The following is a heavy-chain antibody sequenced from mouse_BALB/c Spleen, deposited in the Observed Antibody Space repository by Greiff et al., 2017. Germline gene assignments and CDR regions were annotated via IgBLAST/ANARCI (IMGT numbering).Heavy chain of an antibody. CDR3: ARGQTPGAY. V-gene: IGHV1-7*01. CDR1: GYTFTSYW. CDR2: INPSTGYT. J-gene: IGHJ3*01. Sequence: QVQLQQSGAELAKPGASVKMSCKASGYTFTSYWMHWVKQRPGQGLEWIGYINPSTGYTEYNQKFKDKATLTADKSSSTAYMQLSSLTSEDSAVYYCARGQTPGAYWGQGTLVTVSA.